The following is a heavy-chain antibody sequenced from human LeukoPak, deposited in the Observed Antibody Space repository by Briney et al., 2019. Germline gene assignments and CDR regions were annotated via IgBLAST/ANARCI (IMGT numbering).Heavy chain of an antibody. Sequence: GGPLRLSCAASGFTFSDHYMDWVRQAPGKGLEWVSRTRKKVNGYTTEYAASVKGRFTVSRDDSKNSLYLQMNSLRTEDTAVYYCARGIAVIGTDTFFAYWGQGTLVTVSS. CDR1: GFTFSDHY. CDR2: TRKKVNGYTT. D-gene: IGHD6-19*01. V-gene: IGHV3-72*01. CDR3: ARGIAVIGTDTFFAY. J-gene: IGHJ4*01.